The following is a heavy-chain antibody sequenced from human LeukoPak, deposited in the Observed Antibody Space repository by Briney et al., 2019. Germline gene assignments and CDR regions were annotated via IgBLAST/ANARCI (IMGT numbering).Heavy chain of an antibody. J-gene: IGHJ5*02. CDR3: ARDNWDIVVVVAAMSWFDP. D-gene: IGHD2-15*01. V-gene: IGHV1-2*02. Sequence: ASVKVSCKASGYTFTGYYMHWVRQAPGQGLEWMGWINPNSGGTNYAQKFQGRVIMTRDTSISTAYMELSRLRSDDTAVYYCARDNWDIVVVVAAMSWFDPWGQGTLVTVFS. CDR1: GYTFTGYY. CDR2: INPNSGGT.